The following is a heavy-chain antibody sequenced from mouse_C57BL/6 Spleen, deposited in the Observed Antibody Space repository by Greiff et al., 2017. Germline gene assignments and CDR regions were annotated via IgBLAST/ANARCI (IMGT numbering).Heavy chain of an antibody. CDR3: ARAGIYYDYGDSFDY. CDR1: GYTFTSYT. CDR2: INPSSGYT. Sequence: QVQLQQSGAELARPGASVKMSCKASGYTFTSYTMHWVKQRPGQGLEWIGYINPSSGYTKYNQKFKDKATLTADKSSSTAYMQLSSLTSEDSAVYYCARAGIYYDYGDSFDYWGQGTTLTVSS. D-gene: IGHD2-4*01. J-gene: IGHJ2*01. V-gene: IGHV1-4*01.